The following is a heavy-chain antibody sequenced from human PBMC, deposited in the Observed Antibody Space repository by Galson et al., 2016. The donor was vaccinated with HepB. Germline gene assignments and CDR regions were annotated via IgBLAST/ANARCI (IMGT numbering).Heavy chain of an antibody. CDR3: ARHGHLESVIYPGSMDV. CDR1: GYSFVTYW. D-gene: IGHD2-21*01. J-gene: IGHJ6*02. Sequence: QSGAEVKKPGESLKISCEASGYSFVTYWIGWVRQMPGKGLEWMGIIYPGDSNTRYSPSFQGQVTISADKSISTAYLQWSSLKASATAIYYCARHGHLESVIYPGSMDVWGQGTTVTVSS. V-gene: IGHV5-51*01. CDR2: IYPGDSNT.